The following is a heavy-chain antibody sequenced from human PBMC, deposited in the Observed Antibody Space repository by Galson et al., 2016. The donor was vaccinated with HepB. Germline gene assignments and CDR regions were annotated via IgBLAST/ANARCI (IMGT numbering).Heavy chain of an antibody. Sequence: SLRLSCAASGFTFRTYSMPWVRQAPGKGLEWVSYITSSSSNIYYADSVKGRFTISRDNAKNSLYLQMNSLRDEDTAVYYCARDPGFRNGMDVWGQGTTVTVS. J-gene: IGHJ6*02. CDR1: GFTFRTYS. CDR3: ARDPGFRNGMDV. CDR2: ITSSSSNI. V-gene: IGHV3-48*02.